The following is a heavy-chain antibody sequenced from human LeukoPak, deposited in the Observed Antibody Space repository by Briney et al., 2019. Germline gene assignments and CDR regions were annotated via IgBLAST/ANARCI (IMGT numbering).Heavy chain of an antibody. V-gene: IGHV3-48*04. CDR3: ARGFRLSAIEDWFDP. Sequence: PGGSLRLSCAASGFTFSSYSMNWVRQTPGKGLEWVSYISSSGSTIYYADSVKGRFTISRDNAKNSLYLQMNSLRAEDTAVYYCARGFRLSAIEDWFDPWGQGTLVTVSS. CDR2: ISSSGSTI. J-gene: IGHJ5*02. CDR1: GFTFSSYS. D-gene: IGHD2-2*02.